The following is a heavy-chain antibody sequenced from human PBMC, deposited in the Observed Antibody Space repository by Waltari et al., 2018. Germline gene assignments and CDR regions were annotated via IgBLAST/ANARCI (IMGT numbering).Heavy chain of an antibody. CDR1: GGSFSGYY. CDR3: ARVRDY. J-gene: IGHJ4*02. Sequence: QVQLQQWGAGLLKPSETLSLTCAVYGGSFSGYYWSWIRQPPGKGLGWIGEINHSGSTNYNPSLKSRVSISVDTSKNQFSLKLSSVTAADTAVYYCARVRDYWGQGTLVTVSS. CDR2: INHSGST. V-gene: IGHV4-34*01.